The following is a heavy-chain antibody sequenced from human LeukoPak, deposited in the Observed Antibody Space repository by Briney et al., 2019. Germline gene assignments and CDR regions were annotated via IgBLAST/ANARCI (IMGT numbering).Heavy chain of an antibody. CDR2: FDPEDGEA. J-gene: IGHJ4*02. Sequence: ASVKVSCKVSGYTLTELSMHWVRRAPGKGLEWMGGFDPEDGEAIYAQKFQGRVTMTEDTSTDTAYMELSSLRSEDTAVYYCARPIVGATWDNFDYWGQGTLVTVSS. V-gene: IGHV1-24*01. CDR1: GYTLTELS. D-gene: IGHD1-26*01. CDR3: ARPIVGATWDNFDY.